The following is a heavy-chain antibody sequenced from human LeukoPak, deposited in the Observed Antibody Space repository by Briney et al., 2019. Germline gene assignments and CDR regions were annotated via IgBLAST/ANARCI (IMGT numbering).Heavy chain of an antibody. V-gene: IGHV3-48*03. CDR3: ARGYQLLSWFDP. D-gene: IGHD2-2*01. Sequence: GGSLRLSCAASGFTFSSYEMNWVRQAPGKGLEWVSYISSGGSTIYYADSVKGRFTISRDNAKNSLYLQMNSLRAEDTAVYYCARGYQLLSWFDPWGQGTLVTVSS. CDR2: ISSGGSTI. CDR1: GFTFSSYE. J-gene: IGHJ5*02.